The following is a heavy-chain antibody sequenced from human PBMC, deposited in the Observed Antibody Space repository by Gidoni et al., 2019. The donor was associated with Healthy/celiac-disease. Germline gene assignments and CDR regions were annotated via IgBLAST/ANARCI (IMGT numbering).Heavy chain of an antibody. D-gene: IGHD5-12*01. CDR3: AIGWIYKQREGDAETYYGMDV. CDR2: IIPIFGTA. J-gene: IGHJ6*02. CDR1: GGTVSSYA. Sequence: QVQLVQSGAEVKKPGSSVKVSCKASGGTVSSYAICWVREAPGQGIEWMGGIIPIFGTANYAQKVQGRVTITADKSTSTAYMELSSLRSEDTAVYYCAIGWIYKQREGDAETYYGMDVWGQGTTVTVSS. V-gene: IGHV1-69*06.